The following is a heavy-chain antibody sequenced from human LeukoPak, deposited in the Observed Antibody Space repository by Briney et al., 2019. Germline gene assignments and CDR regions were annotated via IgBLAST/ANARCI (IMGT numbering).Heavy chain of an antibody. CDR2: ISTSGNT. D-gene: IGHD6-6*01. CDR1: GGSISGASYF. J-gene: IGHJ4*02. Sequence: PSQTLSLTCTVSGGSISGASYFWTWIRQPAGKGLECIGRISTSGNTNYNPSLKSRVTISVDTSKNQFSLKLSPVTAADTAVYYCARDGHSSSSLDYWGQGTLVTVSS. V-gene: IGHV4-61*02. CDR3: ARDGHSSSSLDY.